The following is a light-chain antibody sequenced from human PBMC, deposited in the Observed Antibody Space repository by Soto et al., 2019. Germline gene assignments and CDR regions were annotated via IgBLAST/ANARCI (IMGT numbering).Light chain of an antibody. CDR3: QHHYNAPWT. CDR1: RTVLNSSNNKNY. CDR2: WAS. V-gene: IGKV4-1*01. Sequence: DIVMTQSPDSLAVSLGERATINCKSSRTVLNSSNNKNYLAWYQQKPGQPPKLLIFWASTRESGVPDRFSGSESGTDFTLTISSLQAEDVAVYYCQHHYNAPWTFGQGTKVEIK. J-gene: IGKJ1*01.